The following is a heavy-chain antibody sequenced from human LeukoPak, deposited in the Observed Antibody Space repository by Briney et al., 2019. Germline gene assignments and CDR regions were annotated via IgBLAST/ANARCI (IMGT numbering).Heavy chain of an antibody. Sequence: TGGSLRLSCAASEFTFSSHGMTWVRQAPGKGLEWVSTISGSGGSTYYADSVKGRFTISRDNSKNTLYLQMNSLRAEDTAVYYCARGLGGSYYEPIDSWGQGTLVTVSS. J-gene: IGHJ4*02. CDR1: EFTFSSHG. CDR2: ISGSGGST. D-gene: IGHD1-26*01. V-gene: IGHV3-23*01. CDR3: ARGLGGSYYEPIDS.